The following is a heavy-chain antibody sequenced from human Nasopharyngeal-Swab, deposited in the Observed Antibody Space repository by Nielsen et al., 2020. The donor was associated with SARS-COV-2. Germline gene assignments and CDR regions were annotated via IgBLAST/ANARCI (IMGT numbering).Heavy chain of an antibody. J-gene: IGHJ6*02. V-gene: IGHV1-18*01. CDR2: ISAYNGNT. Sequence: ASVKVSCKASGYTFTSYGISWVRQAPGQGLEWMGWISAYNGNTNYAQKLQGRVTMTTDTSTSTAYMELRSLRSDDTAVYYCARDGEYDFWSGYYYYYYGMDVWGQGTTVTVSS. CDR3: ARDGEYDFWSGYYYYYYGMDV. CDR1: GYTFTSYG. D-gene: IGHD3-3*01.